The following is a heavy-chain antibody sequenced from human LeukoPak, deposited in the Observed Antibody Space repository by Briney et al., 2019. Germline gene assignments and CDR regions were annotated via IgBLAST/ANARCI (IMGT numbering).Heavy chain of an antibody. CDR3: ARSYYDFWSGYYTGSFDY. J-gene: IGHJ4*02. CDR1: GYTFTGYY. CDR2: INPNSGGT. Sequence: ASVKVSCKASGYTFTGYYMHWVRQAPGQGLEWMGWINPNSGGTNYAQKFQGRVTMTRDTSISTAYMELSRLRSDDTAVYYCARSYYDFWSGYYTGSFDYWGQGTLVTVSS. D-gene: IGHD3-3*01. V-gene: IGHV1-2*02.